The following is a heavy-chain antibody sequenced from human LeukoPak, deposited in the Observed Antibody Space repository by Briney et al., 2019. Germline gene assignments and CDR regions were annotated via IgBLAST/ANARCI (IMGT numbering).Heavy chain of an antibody. D-gene: IGHD3-9*01. V-gene: IGHV1-46*01. J-gene: IGHJ4*02. CDR3: ARGLPYYDILTGYLVY. Sequence: ASVKVSCKASGYTFTSYYMHWVRQAPGQGLEWMGIINPSGGSTSYAQKFQGRVTMTRGTSTSTVYMELSSLRSEDTAVYYCARGLPYYDILTGYLVYWGQGTLVTVSS. CDR1: GYTFTSYY. CDR2: INPSGGST.